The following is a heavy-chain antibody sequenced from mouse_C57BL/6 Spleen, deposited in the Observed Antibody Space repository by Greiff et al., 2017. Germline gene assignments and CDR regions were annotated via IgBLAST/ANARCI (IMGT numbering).Heavy chain of an antibody. CDR3: AKGGGITTVVATGFDY. J-gene: IGHJ2*01. V-gene: IGHV1-64*01. CDR1: GYTFTSYW. CDR2: IHPNSGST. D-gene: IGHD1-1*01. Sequence: QVQLQQPGAELVKPGASVKLSCKASGYTFTSYWMHWVKQRPGQGLEWIGMIHPNSGSTNYNEKFKSKATLTVDKSSSTAYMQLSSLTSEDSAVYYGAKGGGITTVVATGFDYWGQGTTLTVSS.